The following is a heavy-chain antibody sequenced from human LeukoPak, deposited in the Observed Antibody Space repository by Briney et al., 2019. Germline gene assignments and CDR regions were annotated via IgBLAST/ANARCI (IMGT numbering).Heavy chain of an antibody. CDR1: GFMFDAHG. D-gene: IGHD2-15*01. J-gene: IGHJ4*02. V-gene: IGHV3-9*01. Sequence: GRSLRLSCAASGFMFDAHGMHWVRQTPGKGLEWVAGISGNSDSRGYADSVKGRFTISRDNAKNSLYLQMNSLRPEDTALYFCTKGSGSWVDYWGQGTLVTVSS. CDR2: ISGNSDSR. CDR3: TKGSGSWVDY.